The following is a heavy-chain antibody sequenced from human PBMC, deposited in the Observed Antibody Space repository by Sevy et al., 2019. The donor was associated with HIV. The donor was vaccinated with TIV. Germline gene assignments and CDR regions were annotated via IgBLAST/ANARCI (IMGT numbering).Heavy chain of an antibody. V-gene: IGHV3-7*01. CDR3: ARDSPISMYYYDSSAFEWNAFDI. Sequence: GGSLRLSCAVSGFTFSNHWMTWVRQAPGKGLEWVANIKKDGTDKFYVDSVMGRFSISRDNAKDLLYLQMNSLRAEDTAVYYCARDSPISMYYYDSSAFEWNAFDIWGQGTMVTVSS. CDR2: IKKDGTDK. J-gene: IGHJ3*02. D-gene: IGHD3-22*01. CDR1: GFTFSNHW.